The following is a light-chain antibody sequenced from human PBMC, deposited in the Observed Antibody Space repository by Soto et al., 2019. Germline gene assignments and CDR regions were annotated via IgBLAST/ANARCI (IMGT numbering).Light chain of an antibody. J-gene: IGKJ2*01. CDR1: QSIGSS. V-gene: IGKV1-5*03. CDR2: RAS. Sequence: DIQMTQSPSTLSASVGDRVTITCRASQSIGSSLAWYQQKPGKAPKLLIYRASTLEDGVPSRFSGSGSGAEFSLTISSLQPDDFATYYCQQYSGYSPYTFGQWTKLEI. CDR3: QQYSGYSPYT.